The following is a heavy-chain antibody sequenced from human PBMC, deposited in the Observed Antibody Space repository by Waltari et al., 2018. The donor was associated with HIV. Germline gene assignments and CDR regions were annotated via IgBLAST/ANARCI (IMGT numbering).Heavy chain of an antibody. D-gene: IGHD6-6*01. V-gene: IGHV2-5*01. CDR3: AHRGTSSSSPNWFDP. CDR1: GFSLSTSGVG. J-gene: IGHJ5*02. CDR2: IYWNDDK. Sequence: QITLKESGPTLVKPTQTLTLTCTFSGFSLSTSGVGVGWIRQPPGKALEWLALIYWNDDKRYSPSLKSRLPITKDTSKNQVVLTMTNMDPVDTATYYCAHRGTSSSSPNWFDPWGQGTLVTVSS.